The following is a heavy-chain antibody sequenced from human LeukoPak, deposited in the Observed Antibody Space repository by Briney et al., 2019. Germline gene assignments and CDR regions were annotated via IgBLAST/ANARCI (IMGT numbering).Heavy chain of an antibody. CDR3: ARDGGD. J-gene: IGHJ4*02. CDR1: GFTFSKYW. CDR2: IDQYGSEK. D-gene: IGHD3-16*01. Sequence: GGSLRLSCAASGFTFSKYWMSWVRQAPGKGLEWVANIDQYGSEKYYVDSVKGRFTISRDNAKNSLYLQMNSLRAEDTAVYYCARDGGDWGQGTLVTVSS. V-gene: IGHV3-7*01.